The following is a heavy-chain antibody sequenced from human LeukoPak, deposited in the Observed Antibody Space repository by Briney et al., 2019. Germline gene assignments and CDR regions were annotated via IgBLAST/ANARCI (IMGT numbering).Heavy chain of an antibody. Sequence: ASVKVSCKASGYTFTRYYMHWLRQAPGQGLEWMGWINPNSGDTKYAQKFQGRVTMTRDTSFSTAYMELSRLGTDATSVSSCATQQGSFLWGTDFDYWGQGTLVTVSS. D-gene: IGHD3-16*01. CDR1: GYTFTRYY. V-gene: IGHV1-2*02. J-gene: IGHJ4*02. CDR2: INPNSGDT. CDR3: ATQQGSFLWGTDFDY.